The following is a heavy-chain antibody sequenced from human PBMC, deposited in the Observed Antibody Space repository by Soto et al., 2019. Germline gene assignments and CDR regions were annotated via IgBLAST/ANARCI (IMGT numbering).Heavy chain of an antibody. Sequence: QVQLVESGGGVVQPGRSLRLSCAASGFTFSSYGMHWVRQAPGKGLEWVAVISYDGSNKYYADSVKGRFTISRDNSKNTLYLQMNSLRAEDTAVYYCAIVSSGYYEFGYWGQGTLVTVSS. CDR1: GFTFSSYG. CDR2: ISYDGSNK. D-gene: IGHD3-22*01. V-gene: IGHV3-30*03. J-gene: IGHJ4*02. CDR3: AIVSSGYYEFGY.